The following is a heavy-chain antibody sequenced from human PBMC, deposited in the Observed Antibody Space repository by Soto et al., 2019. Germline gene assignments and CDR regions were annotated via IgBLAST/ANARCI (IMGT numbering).Heavy chain of an antibody. J-gene: IGHJ4*02. CDR3: PRELHLHAWYFDY. V-gene: IGHV3-30*03. CDR2: IGSDATTK. D-gene: IGHD4-4*01. Sequence: QVQLVESGGSVVQPGRSLRLSCAASGFAFNTYSIHWVRQTPGKGLEWVTDIGSDATTKYYADSVMGRFTISRDNSKNTVYLQMNSLTADDTTVYFCPRELHLHAWYFDYWGQGALVTVSP. CDR1: GFAFNTYS.